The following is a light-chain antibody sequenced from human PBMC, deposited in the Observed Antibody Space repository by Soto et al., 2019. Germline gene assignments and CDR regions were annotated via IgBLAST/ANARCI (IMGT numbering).Light chain of an antibody. CDR2: SNY. J-gene: IGLJ2*01. CDR1: SSNIGNNP. V-gene: IGLV1-44*01. CDR3: ASWDDSLNGVI. Sequence: QPVLTQPPSASGTPGQRVTISCSGSSSNIGNNPVNWYQQLPGTAPKLLIYSNYKRPSGVPDGFSGSKSGTSASLAISGLQSEDEADYYCASWDDSLNGVIFGGGTKLTVL.